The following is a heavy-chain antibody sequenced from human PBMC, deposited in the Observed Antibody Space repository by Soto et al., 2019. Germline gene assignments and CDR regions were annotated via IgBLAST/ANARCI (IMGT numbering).Heavy chain of an antibody. CDR2: IYWDDDE. Sequence: QITLKESGTTLVKPTQTLTLTCTFSGFSLSTSGVGVGWIRQPPGKALEWLALIYWDDDERYSPSLESRLTYTKSSSKNQVVLTMTNMDPVDTATYYCARSTVTSGCHYWGQGTLVTVSS. D-gene: IGHD4-17*01. CDR1: GFSLSTSGVG. J-gene: IGHJ4*02. V-gene: IGHV2-5*02. CDR3: ARSTVTSGCHY.